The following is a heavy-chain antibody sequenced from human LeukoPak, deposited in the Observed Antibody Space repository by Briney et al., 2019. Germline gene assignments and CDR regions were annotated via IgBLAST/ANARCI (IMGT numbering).Heavy chain of an antibody. CDR3: AKDHDSSGWYGLFDY. CDR2: ISGSGGST. CDR1: GFTFSSYG. J-gene: IGHJ4*02. Sequence: GGTLRLSCAASGFTFSSYGMSWVRQAPGKGLEWVSAISGSGGSTYYADSVKGRFTISRDNSKNTLYLQMDSLRAEGTAVYYCAKDHDSSGWYGLFDYWGQGTLVTVSS. V-gene: IGHV3-23*01. D-gene: IGHD6-19*01.